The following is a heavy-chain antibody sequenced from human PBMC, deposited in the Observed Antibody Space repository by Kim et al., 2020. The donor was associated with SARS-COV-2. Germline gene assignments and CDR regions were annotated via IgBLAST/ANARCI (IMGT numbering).Heavy chain of an antibody. D-gene: IGHD6-13*01. J-gene: IGHJ5*02. CDR2: INPNSGGT. CDR3: ARVSSSSIDLGFGP. V-gene: IGHV1-2*02. CDR1: GYTFTGYY. Sequence: ASVKVSCKASGYTFTGYYMHWVRQAPGQGLEWMGWINPNSGGTNYAEKFQGRVTMTRDTSISTAYMELSRLRSDDTAVYYCARVSSSSIDLGFGPWGQGTLVTVSS.